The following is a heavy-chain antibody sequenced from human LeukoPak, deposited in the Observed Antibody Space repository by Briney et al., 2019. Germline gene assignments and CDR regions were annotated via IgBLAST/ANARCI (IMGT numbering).Heavy chain of an antibody. J-gene: IGHJ4*02. CDR3: ARGRVRRGVDY. CDR2: INHSGST. V-gene: IGHV4-34*01. Sequence: SETLSLTCTVSGVSISNHYSSWIRQPPGKGLEWIGEINHSGSTNYNPSLKSRVTISVDTSKNQFSLKLSSVTAADTAVYYCARGRVRRGVDYWGQGTLVTVSS. D-gene: IGHD1-1*01. CDR1: GVSISNHY.